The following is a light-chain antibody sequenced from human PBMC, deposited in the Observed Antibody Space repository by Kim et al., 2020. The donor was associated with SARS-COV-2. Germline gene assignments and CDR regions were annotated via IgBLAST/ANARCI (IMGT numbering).Light chain of an antibody. CDR2: SNN. CDR1: SSNIGSNT. V-gene: IGLV1-44*01. Sequence: QSVLTQPPSASGTPGQRVTISCSGSSSNIGSNTVNWYQQLPGTAPKLLIYSNNQRPSGVPDRFSGSESGTSASLAISGLQSEDEADYYCAAWDDSLNGDVVFGGGTQLTVL. CDR3: AAWDDSLNGDVV. J-gene: IGLJ2*01.